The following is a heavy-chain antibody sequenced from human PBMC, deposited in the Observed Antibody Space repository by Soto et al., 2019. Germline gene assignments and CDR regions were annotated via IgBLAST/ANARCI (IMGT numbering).Heavy chain of an antibody. Sequence: SETLSLTCTVSGGSISSSSFHWGWIRQPPGKGLEWIGSIYYSGSTYYSPSLKSRVTISVDTSKHQFSLKLSSVTAADTAVYYCARVLVRGYSYGYHYYYGMDVWGQGTTVTVSS. J-gene: IGHJ6*02. D-gene: IGHD5-18*01. CDR1: GGSISSSSFH. CDR2: IYYSGST. V-gene: IGHV4-39*07. CDR3: ARVLVRGYSYGYHYYYGMDV.